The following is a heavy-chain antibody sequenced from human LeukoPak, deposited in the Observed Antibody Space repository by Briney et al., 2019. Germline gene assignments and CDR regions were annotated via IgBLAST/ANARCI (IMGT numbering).Heavy chain of an antibody. CDR3: ARDRDILGSTFFDK. D-gene: IGHD5-12*01. CDR1: GYTFTAYY. V-gene: IGHV1-2*02. Sequence: GASAKVSCKASGYTFTAYYMHWVRQAPGQGLEWMGWINSNSGGSNYAQKFQGRVTVTRDTSISTVYMDLSRLRSDDTAVYYCARDRDILGSTFFDKWGQGTLVTVSS. J-gene: IGHJ4*02. CDR2: INSNSGGS.